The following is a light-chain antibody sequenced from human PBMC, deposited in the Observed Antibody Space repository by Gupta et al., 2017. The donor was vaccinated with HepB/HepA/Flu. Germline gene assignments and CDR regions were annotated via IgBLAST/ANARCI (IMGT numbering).Light chain of an antibody. V-gene: IGLV1-44*01. CDR1: NSNVGSHG. CDR3: GTWDSRLNAFV. CDR2: FTN. Sequence: QSVVTQPPSASGPPGQRVTISCSGSNSNVGSHGINWYQQLPGTAPKLLIYFTNQRPSGVPDRFSGSKSGTSASLSISGLQAEDEADYFCGTWDSRLNAFVFGTGTTVTVL. J-gene: IGLJ1*01.